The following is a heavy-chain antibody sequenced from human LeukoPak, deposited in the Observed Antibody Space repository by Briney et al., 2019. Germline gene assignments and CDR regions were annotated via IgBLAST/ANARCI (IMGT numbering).Heavy chain of an antibody. D-gene: IGHD3-22*01. V-gene: IGHV4-59*01. Sequence: NPSETLSLTCTVPGGSISSYYWSCIRQPPGKGLEWIGYIYYSGSTSYNPSLKSRVTISVDTSKNQFSLKLSSVTAADTAVYYCARDETYDSSGYSLGYWGQGTLVTVSS. CDR3: ARDETYDSSGYSLGY. CDR1: GGSISSYY. CDR2: IYYSGST. J-gene: IGHJ4*02.